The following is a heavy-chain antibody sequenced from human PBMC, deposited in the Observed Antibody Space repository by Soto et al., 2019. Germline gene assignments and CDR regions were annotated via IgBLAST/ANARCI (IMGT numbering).Heavy chain of an antibody. D-gene: IGHD5-12*01. CDR1: GDSFNDYY. V-gene: IGHV1-2*04. CDR2: INPNGGVT. Sequence: QVQLVQSGAEVRKPGASVTVSCRSSGDSFNDYYIHWVRQAPGQGFEWMGWINPNGGVTKYAQKFQGWVSMTRDTSIMTVDMQLSRLRSDDTSVYYCARESGGATATLDYYYFYVDVWGTGTTVTVSS. CDR3: ARESGGATATLDYYYFYVDV. J-gene: IGHJ6*03.